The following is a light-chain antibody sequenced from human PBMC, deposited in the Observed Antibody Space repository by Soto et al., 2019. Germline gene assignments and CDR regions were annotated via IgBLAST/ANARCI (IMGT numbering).Light chain of an antibody. J-gene: IGKJ4*02. CDR1: QHIGSW. Sequence: DLQMTQSPSSVSTSVGDRVTITCRASQHIGSWLAWYQQKPGKAPKLLIYTASTLQSGVPSRFRVSGSGTEFTLTINSLQPEDFATYYCQQAYSFPLTFGGGTEVENK. CDR2: TAS. V-gene: IGKV1D-12*01. CDR3: QQAYSFPLT.